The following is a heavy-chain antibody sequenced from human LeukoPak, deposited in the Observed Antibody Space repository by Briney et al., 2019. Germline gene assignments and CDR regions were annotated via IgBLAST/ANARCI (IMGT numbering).Heavy chain of an antibody. V-gene: IGHV3-33*01. CDR1: GFTFSSYG. Sequence: GGSLRLSCAASGFTFSSYGMHWVRQAPGKRLEWVAVIWYDGSNKYYADSVKGRFTISRDNSKNTLYLQMNSLRAEDTAVYYCARDGSIFGVVPWFDPWGQGTLVTVSS. CDR2: IWYDGSNK. D-gene: IGHD3-3*01. J-gene: IGHJ5*02. CDR3: ARDGSIFGVVPWFDP.